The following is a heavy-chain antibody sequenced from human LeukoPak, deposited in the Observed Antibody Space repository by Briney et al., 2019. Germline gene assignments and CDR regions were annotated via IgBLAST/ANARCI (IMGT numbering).Heavy chain of an antibody. CDR2: IITNFGTT. V-gene: IGHV1-69*13. D-gene: IGHD3-3*01. J-gene: IGHJ4*02. CDR3: ARPRTYYDFWRGYPPFDY. Sequence: PSVKVSCKASGGTFSSYAIDWVRQAPGQGLEWMGGIITNFGTTNYAQKYQGRVTITADESTSTAYMELSSLRSEDTAVYYCARPRTYYDFWRGYPPFDYWGQGTLVTVSS. CDR1: GGTFSSYA.